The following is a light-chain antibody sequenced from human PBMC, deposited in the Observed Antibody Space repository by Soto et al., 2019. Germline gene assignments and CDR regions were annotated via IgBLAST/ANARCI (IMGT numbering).Light chain of an antibody. CDR2: EVS. Sequence: QSALTQPPSASGSPGQSGTISCTGTSSDVGGYNYVSWYQQHPGKAPKLVIYEVSKRPSGVPDRFSGSKSGNTASLTVSGLQAEDEADYYCSSYAGGNNVVFGGGTKLTIL. V-gene: IGLV2-8*01. J-gene: IGLJ2*01. CDR3: SSYAGGNNVV. CDR1: SSDVGGYNY.